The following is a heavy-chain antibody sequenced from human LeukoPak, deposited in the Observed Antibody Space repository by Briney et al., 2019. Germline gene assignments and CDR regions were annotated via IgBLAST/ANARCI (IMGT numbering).Heavy chain of an antibody. CDR3: ARDYVYAFDY. V-gene: IGHV3-48*01. D-gene: IGHD2/OR15-2a*01. J-gene: IGHJ4*02. CDR2: ISGDGNAK. Sequence: GGSLRLSCAASGFSLSSYSINWVRQAPGKGLGWVSYISGDGNAKHYTDSVKGRFTISRDNAKNALYLQMNSLRAEDTAVYFCARDYVYAFDYWGQGTLVTVSS. CDR1: GFSLSSYS.